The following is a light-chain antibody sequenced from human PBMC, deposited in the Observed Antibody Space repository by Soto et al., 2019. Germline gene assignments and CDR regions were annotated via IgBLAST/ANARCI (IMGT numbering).Light chain of an antibody. CDR1: QSVSSY. J-gene: IGKJ2*01. Sequence: EIVLTQSPAPLSLSPGERATLSCRATQSVSSYLAGYQQKPGQAPRLLIYDASNRDPGIPARFSGSGSGTDFTLTISSLEPEDAAVYYCQQRSNWPPTFGQGTQLEIK. CDR3: QQRSNWPPT. CDR2: DAS. V-gene: IGKV3-11*01.